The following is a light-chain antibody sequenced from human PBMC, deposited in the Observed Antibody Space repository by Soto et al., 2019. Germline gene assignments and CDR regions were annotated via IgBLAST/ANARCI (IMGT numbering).Light chain of an antibody. CDR3: QQYGSSPLT. CDR1: QSVSSY. Sequence: TLSPAALSCYPLERASLSCMASQSVSSYLAWYQQKPGQAPRLLIYDASNRATGIPDRFSGSGSGTDFTLTISRLEPEDAAVYYCQQYGSSPLTFGGGAKVDIK. CDR2: DAS. J-gene: IGKJ4*01. V-gene: IGKV3-20*01.